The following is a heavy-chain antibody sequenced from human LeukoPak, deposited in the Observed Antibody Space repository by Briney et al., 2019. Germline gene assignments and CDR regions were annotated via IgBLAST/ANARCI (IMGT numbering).Heavy chain of an antibody. D-gene: IGHD2-21*02. CDR1: GYTFTTYN. CDR3: ARGGGTAHSDF. V-gene: IGHV1-2*02. Sequence: ASVKVSCKASGYTFTTYNMHWVRQAPGQGLEWMGWISPDSGDTNYAQKFQGRVTMTRDTSISTVYMELSRLRSDDTAVYYCARGGGTAHSDFWGQGTLVTVSS. CDR2: ISPDSGDT. J-gene: IGHJ4*02.